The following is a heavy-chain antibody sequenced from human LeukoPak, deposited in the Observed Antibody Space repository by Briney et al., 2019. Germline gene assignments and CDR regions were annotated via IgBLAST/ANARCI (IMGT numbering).Heavy chain of an antibody. Sequence: SETLSLTCTVSGGSISSGGYYWSWIRQHPGKGLEWIGYIYYSGSTYYNPPLKSRVTISVDTSKNQFSLKLSSVTAADTAVYYCASMNYYDSSGYYYPFDYWGQGTLVTVSS. D-gene: IGHD3-22*01. J-gene: IGHJ4*02. CDR1: GGSISSGGYY. CDR3: ASMNYYDSSGYYYPFDY. V-gene: IGHV4-31*03. CDR2: IYYSGST.